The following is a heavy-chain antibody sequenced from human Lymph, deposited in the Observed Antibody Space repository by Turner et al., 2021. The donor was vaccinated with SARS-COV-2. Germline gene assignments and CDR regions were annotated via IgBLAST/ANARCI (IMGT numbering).Heavy chain of an antibody. Sequence: QVQPVESGGGGVQPGRSLRLSCTASGFTFSSYAMHWVRQAPGKGLEWVSLISYDGSNKYYADSVKGRFTISRDNSKNTLYLQMNSLRTEDTAVYYCAREMGSGSDYWGQGTLVTVSS. CDR1: GFTFSSYA. CDR3: AREMGSGSDY. D-gene: IGHD3-10*01. V-gene: IGHV3-30*04. CDR2: ISYDGSNK. J-gene: IGHJ4*02.